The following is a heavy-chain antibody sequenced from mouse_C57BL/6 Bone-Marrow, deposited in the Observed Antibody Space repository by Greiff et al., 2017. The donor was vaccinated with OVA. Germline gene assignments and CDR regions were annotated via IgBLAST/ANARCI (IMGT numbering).Heavy chain of an antibody. J-gene: IGHJ2*01. Sequence: QVQLQQPGAELVKPGASVKLSCKASGYTFTSYWMHWVKQRPGRGLEWIGDIYPGSGSTNYNEKFKSKATLTVDTSSSTAYMQLSSLTSEDSAVYYCARLTGGYYFDYWGQGTTLTVSS. CDR1: GYTFTSYW. CDR3: ARLTGGYYFDY. V-gene: IGHV1-55*01. D-gene: IGHD4-1*01. CDR2: IYPGSGST.